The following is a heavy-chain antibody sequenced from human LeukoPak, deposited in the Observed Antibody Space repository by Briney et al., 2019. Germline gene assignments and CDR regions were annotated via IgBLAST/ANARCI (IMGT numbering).Heavy chain of an antibody. CDR2: ISGSGGST. D-gene: IGHD3-22*01. CDR1: GFTFSSYA. Sequence: GGSLRLSCAASGFTFSSYAMSWVRQAPGKGLEWVSAISGSGGSTYYADSVKGRFTISRDNSKNTLYLQMNSLRAEDTAVYYCAKAFIEYYYDSSGYYSPYDYWGQGTLVTVSS. J-gene: IGHJ4*02. V-gene: IGHV3-23*01. CDR3: AKAFIEYYYDSSGYYSPYDY.